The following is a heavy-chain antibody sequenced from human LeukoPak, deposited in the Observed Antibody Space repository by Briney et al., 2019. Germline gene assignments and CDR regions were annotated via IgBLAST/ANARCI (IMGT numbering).Heavy chain of an antibody. J-gene: IGHJ4*02. CDR1: GGTFSSYA. D-gene: IGHD2-2*01. CDR3: ARDCSSTSCYGGGYDY. Sequence: GASVKVSCKASGGTFSSYAISWVRQAPGQGLEWMGGIITIFGTANYAQKFQGRVTITADESTSTAYMELSSLRSEDTAVYYCARDCSSTSCYGGGYDYWGQGTLVTVSS. CDR2: IITIFGTA. V-gene: IGHV1-69*01.